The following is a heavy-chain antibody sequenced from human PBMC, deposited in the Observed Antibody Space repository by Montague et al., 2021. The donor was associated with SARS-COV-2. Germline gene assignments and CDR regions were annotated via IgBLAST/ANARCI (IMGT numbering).Heavy chain of an antibody. Sequence: SETLSLTCTVSGGSISSSSYYWGWIRQPPGKGLEWIGSIYYSGSTYYNPSLKSRVTISVDTSKNQFSLKLSSVTAADTAVYYCARQEYYSDSSGYGRMDWFDPWGQGTLVTVSS. CDR3: ARQEYYSDSSGYGRMDWFDP. J-gene: IGHJ5*02. D-gene: IGHD3-22*01. V-gene: IGHV4-39*01. CDR2: IYYSGST. CDR1: GGSISSSSYY.